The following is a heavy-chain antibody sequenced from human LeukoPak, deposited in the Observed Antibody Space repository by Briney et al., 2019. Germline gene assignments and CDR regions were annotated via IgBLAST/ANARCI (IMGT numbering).Heavy chain of an antibody. V-gene: IGHV3-53*01. D-gene: IGHD3-16*01. CDR1: GFTVSSNY. J-gene: IGHJ4*02. Sequence: PGGSLRLSRAASGFTVSSNYMSWVRQAPGKGLEWVSVIYSGGSTYYADSVKGRFTISRNNSKNTLYLQMNRLRAEETAVYYCARVRYGWGSNTFDYWGQGTLVIVSS. CDR2: IYSGGST. CDR3: ARVRYGWGSNTFDY.